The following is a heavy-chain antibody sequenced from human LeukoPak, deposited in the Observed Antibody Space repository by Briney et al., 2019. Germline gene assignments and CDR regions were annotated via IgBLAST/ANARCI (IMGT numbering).Heavy chain of an antibody. Sequence: PGGSLRLSCAASGFTFSSYSMNWVRQAPGKGLEWVSYISGTSSTIYYADSVKGRFTISRDNAKNSLYLQMNSLRAEDTAVYYCARTQITIFGVVTLDLFDYWGQGTLVTVSS. CDR2: ISGTSSTI. J-gene: IGHJ4*02. CDR3: ARTQITIFGVVTLDLFDY. V-gene: IGHV3-48*01. D-gene: IGHD3-3*01. CDR1: GFTFSSYS.